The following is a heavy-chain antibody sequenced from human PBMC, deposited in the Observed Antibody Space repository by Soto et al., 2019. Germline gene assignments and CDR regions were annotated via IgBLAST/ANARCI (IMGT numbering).Heavy chain of an antibody. J-gene: IGHJ6*03. CDR3: ARVPSPGFRTAKIYYYYYYMDV. CDR1: GYTFTNYG. V-gene: IGHV1-18*01. Sequence: QVQLVQSGAEVKKPGASVKVSCKASGYTFTNYGISWVRQAPGQGLEWMGWISAYNGNTNYAQKLQGRVTMTTDTSTSTAYMELRSLRSDDTAVYYCARVPSPGFRTAKIYYYYYYMDVWGKGTTVTVSS. CDR2: ISAYNGNT. D-gene: IGHD1-1*01.